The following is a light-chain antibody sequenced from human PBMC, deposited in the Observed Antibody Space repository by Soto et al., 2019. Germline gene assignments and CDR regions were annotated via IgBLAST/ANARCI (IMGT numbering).Light chain of an antibody. CDR1: QDIAAY. V-gene: IGKV1D-12*01. CDR3: QQAYSFPIT. CDR2: AAS. J-gene: IGKJ5*01. Sequence: GDRVTITCRASQDIAAYLAWYQHKPGRAPELLIHAASSLQSGVPSRFSGSGSGTDFTLTINSLQPEDFATYYCQQAYSFPITFGQGTQLEIK.